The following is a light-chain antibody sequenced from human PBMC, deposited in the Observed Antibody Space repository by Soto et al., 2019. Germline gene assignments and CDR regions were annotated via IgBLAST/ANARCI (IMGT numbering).Light chain of an antibody. CDR3: QQRSNWPLT. CDR1: QSVSSY. Sequence: EIVLTQSPATLSLSPGERGTLSCRASQSVSSYLAWYQQKPGQAPRLLIYDASNRATAIPARFSGSGSGTDFTLTISNLEPEDFAVYYCQQRSNWPLTFGGGTKVEIK. CDR2: DAS. J-gene: IGKJ4*01. V-gene: IGKV3-11*01.